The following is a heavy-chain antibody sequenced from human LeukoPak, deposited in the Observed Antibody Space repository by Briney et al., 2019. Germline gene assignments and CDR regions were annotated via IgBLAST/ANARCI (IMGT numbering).Heavy chain of an antibody. CDR3: ARGYDSGSYYRH. CDR1: GGSFSGYY. V-gene: IGHV4-34*01. D-gene: IGHD3-10*01. CDR2: INHSGST. J-gene: IGHJ4*02. Sequence: SETLSLTCGVYGGSFSGYYWSWIRQPPGKGLEWIGEINHSGSTNYNPSLKSRVTISVDTSKNLFSLRLSSVTAADTAVYYCARGYDSGSYYRHWGQGTLVTVSS.